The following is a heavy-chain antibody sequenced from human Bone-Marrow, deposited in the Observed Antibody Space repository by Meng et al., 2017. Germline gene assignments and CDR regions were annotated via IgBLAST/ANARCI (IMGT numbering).Heavy chain of an antibody. Sequence: GESLKISCAASGFTFSSYSMNWVRQAPGKGLEWVSSISSSSSYIYYADSVKGRFTISRDNAKNSLYLQMNSLRAEDTAVYYCARDLFRGTQPDYWDQGTLVTVSS. J-gene: IGHJ4*02. D-gene: IGHD3-10*01. CDR1: GFTFSSYS. CDR2: ISSSSSYI. CDR3: ARDLFRGTQPDY. V-gene: IGHV3-21*01.